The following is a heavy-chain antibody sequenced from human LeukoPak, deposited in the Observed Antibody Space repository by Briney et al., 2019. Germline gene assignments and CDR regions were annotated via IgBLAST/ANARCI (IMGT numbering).Heavy chain of an antibody. V-gene: IGHV4-61*08. Sequence: PSETLSLTCSVSGGSISSAEHYWSWIRQPPGKGLDWIAYIHHSGSAFYNPALRSRVTISLDPSKNEFSLKVTTVTAADTAVYYCARERDYFGSGTNFYYMDVWGTGTTVTV. CDR1: GGSISSAEHY. J-gene: IGHJ6*03. CDR3: ARERDYFGSGTNFYYMDV. D-gene: IGHD3-10*01. CDR2: IHHSGSA.